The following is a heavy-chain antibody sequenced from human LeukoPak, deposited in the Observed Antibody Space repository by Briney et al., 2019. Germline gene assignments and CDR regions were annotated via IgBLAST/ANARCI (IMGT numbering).Heavy chain of an antibody. CDR3: AKNGPGLDYFDY. J-gene: IGHJ4*02. V-gene: IGHV3-74*01. D-gene: IGHD3-10*01. Sequence: PGGSLRPSCAASGFTFSSYWMHWVRQAPGKGLVWVSRINSDGSDTTYADSVKGRFTISRDNAKNTLYLQMNSLRAEDTAVYYCAKNGPGLDYFDYWGQGTLVTVSS. CDR1: GFTFSSYW. CDR2: INSDGSDT.